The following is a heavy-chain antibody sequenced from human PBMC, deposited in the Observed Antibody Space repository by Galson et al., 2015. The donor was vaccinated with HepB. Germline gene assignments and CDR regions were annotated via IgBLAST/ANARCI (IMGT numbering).Heavy chain of an antibody. CDR3: ARDLLGDI. V-gene: IGHV3-30*04. Sequence: LRLSCAASGFTFSSYAMHWVRQAPGKGLEWVAVISYDGSNKYYADSVKGRFTISRDNSKNTLYLQMSSLRAEDTAVYYCARDLLGDIWGQGTMVTVSS. CDR2: ISYDGSNK. D-gene: IGHD7-27*01. J-gene: IGHJ3*02. CDR1: GFTFSSYA.